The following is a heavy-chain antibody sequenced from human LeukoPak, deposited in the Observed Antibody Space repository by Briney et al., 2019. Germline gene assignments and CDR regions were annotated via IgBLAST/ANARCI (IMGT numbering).Heavy chain of an antibody. CDR1: GGSFSGYY. CDR2: INHSGST. CDR3: ASLFLGIDAFDI. J-gene: IGHJ3*02. Sequence: SETLSLTCAVYGGSFSGYYWSWIRQPPGKGLEWIGEINHSGSTNYNPSLKSRVTISVDTSKNQFSLKLSSVTAADTAVYYCASLFLGIDAFDIWGQGTMVTVSS. D-gene: IGHD1-14*01. V-gene: IGHV4-34*01.